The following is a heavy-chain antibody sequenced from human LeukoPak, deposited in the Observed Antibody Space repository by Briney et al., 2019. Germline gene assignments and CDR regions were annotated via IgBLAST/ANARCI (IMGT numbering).Heavy chain of an antibody. Sequence: GGSLRLSCAASGFTFSSYWMSWVCQAPGKGLEWVANIKQDGSEKYYVDSVKGRFTISRDNAKNSLYLQMNSLRAEDTAVYYCARALTGYPMDVWGQGTTVTVSS. CDR2: IKQDGSEK. J-gene: IGHJ6*02. V-gene: IGHV3-7*01. D-gene: IGHD3-9*01. CDR1: GFTFSSYW. CDR3: ARALTGYPMDV.